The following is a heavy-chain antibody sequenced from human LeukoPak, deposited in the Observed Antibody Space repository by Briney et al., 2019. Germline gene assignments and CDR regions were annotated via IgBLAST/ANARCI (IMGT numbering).Heavy chain of an antibody. J-gene: IGHJ5*02. V-gene: IGHV1-69*01. CDR2: IIPIFGTA. D-gene: IGHD3-9*01. CDR3: ARDLNYDILTGYYIKSYNWFDP. Sequence: SVTVSCKASGGTFSSYAISWVRQAPGQGLEWMGGIIPIFGTANYAQKFQGRVTITADESTSTAYMELSSLRSEDTAVYYCARDLNYDILTGYYIKSYNWFDPWGQGTLVAVSS. CDR1: GGTFSSYA.